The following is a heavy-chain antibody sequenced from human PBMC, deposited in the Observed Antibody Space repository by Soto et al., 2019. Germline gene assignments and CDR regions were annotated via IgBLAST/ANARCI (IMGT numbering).Heavy chain of an antibody. CDR3: ARVRGGGSEYFFDY. Sequence: VASVKVSCKASGYTFTRYNVHWVRQAPGQGLEWMAIINPSGGTTYYVQKFEGRVTLTTDTSTSTVYMELSSLRSDDTAVYYCARVRGGGSEYFFDYWGQGTLVTAPQ. D-gene: IGHD2-15*01. CDR2: INPSGGTT. J-gene: IGHJ4*02. V-gene: IGHV1-46*01. CDR1: GYTFTRYN.